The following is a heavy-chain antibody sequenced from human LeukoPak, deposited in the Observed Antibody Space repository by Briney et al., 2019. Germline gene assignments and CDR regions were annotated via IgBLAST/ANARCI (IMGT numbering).Heavy chain of an antibody. D-gene: IGHD3-9*01. Sequence: GGSLRLSCAASGFTFSSYAMSWVRQAPGKGLEWVSDISGSGGSTYYADSVKGRFTISRDNSKNTLYLQMNSLRAEDTAVYYCAKENLVLRYFDWLLEGPYYFDYWGQGTLVTVSS. J-gene: IGHJ4*02. V-gene: IGHV3-23*01. CDR2: ISGSGGST. CDR3: AKENLVLRYFDWLLEGPYYFDY. CDR1: GFTFSSYA.